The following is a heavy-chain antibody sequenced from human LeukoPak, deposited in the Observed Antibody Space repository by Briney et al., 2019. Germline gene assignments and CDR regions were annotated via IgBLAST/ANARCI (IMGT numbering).Heavy chain of an antibody. V-gene: IGHV3-23*01. Sequence: GGSLRLSCAASGFTFSSYAMSWVRQAPGKGLEWVSAISGSGGSTYYADSVKGRFTISRGNSKNTLYLQMNSLRAEDTAVYYCAKAGIFWSGYYSFDYWGQGTLVTVSS. J-gene: IGHJ4*02. CDR2: ISGSGGST. CDR3: AKAGIFWSGYYSFDY. CDR1: GFTFSSYA. D-gene: IGHD3-3*01.